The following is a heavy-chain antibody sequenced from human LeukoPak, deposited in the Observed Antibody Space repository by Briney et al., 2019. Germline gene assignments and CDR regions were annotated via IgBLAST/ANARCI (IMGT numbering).Heavy chain of an antibody. Sequence: SQTLSLTCTVAGGAISSGSYYWSWIRQPAGKGLEWIGRIYTSGSTNYNPSLKSRVTISVDTSKNQFSLKLSFVTAADTAVYYCARRFDPWGQGTLVTVSS. CDR2: IYTSGST. CDR3: ARRFDP. CDR1: GGAISSGSYY. V-gene: IGHV4-61*02. J-gene: IGHJ5*02.